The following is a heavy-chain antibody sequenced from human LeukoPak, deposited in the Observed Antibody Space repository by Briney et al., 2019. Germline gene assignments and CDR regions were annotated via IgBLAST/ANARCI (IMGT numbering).Heavy chain of an antibody. V-gene: IGHV3-20*04. CDR2: ITWNGGRT. D-gene: IGHD5-12*01. CDR1: GFTFDDYG. J-gene: IGHJ4*02. CDR3: ARDFERGYDLRFFFDF. Sequence: GGSLRLSCAASGFTFDDYGMGWVRQAPGKGLECVATITWNGGRTYYADSVKGRFSITRDSAKNSLYLQMDSLSAEDTALYYCARDFERGYDLRFFFDFWGQGALVTVSS.